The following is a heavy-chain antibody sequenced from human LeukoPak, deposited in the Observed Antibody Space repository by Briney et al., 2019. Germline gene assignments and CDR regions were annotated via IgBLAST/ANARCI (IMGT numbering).Heavy chain of an antibody. V-gene: IGHV3-23*01. CDR3: AKPHASGIYLPYDN. J-gene: IGHJ4*02. D-gene: IGHD3-10*01. Sequence: GGSLRLSCAASGFLFSDCTMSWLRQAPGEGLQWVSAITPNGGFATYAESVKGRFIISRDNSRNTLYLQMNSLRAEDTAVYYCAKPHASGIYLPYDNWGQGTPVTVSS. CDR1: GFLFSDCT. CDR2: ITPNGGFA.